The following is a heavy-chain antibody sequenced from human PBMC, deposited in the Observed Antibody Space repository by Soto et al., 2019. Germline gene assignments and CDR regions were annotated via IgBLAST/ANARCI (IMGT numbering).Heavy chain of an antibody. V-gene: IGHV1-8*02. CDR3: ARRTVVVAFDI. CDR2: MNPDSGTT. CDR1: GYTFTNYD. J-gene: IGHJ3*02. Sequence: GASVKGSCEASGYTFTNYDINWVRQAPGQGLQWMGWMNPDSGTTGYAQQFQGRVTMTRDTSKSTAYMELSSLTSEDTAVYYCARRTVVVAFDIWGQGTMVTVSS. D-gene: IGHD2-21*01.